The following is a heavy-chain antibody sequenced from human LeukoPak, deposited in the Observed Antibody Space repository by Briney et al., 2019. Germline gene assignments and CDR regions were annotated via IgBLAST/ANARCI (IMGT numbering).Heavy chain of an antibody. J-gene: IGHJ6*03. CDR3: ARAKGDDFWSGCGYYYMDV. Sequence: ASVKVSCKASGGTFSSYALSWMRQAPGQGLEWMGRVIPMFDVTDYAQKFQGRVTMTTDTSTSTAYMELRSLRSDDTAVYYCARAKGDDFWSGCGYYYMDVWGKGTTVTISS. CDR2: VIPMFDVT. V-gene: IGHV1-69*10. CDR1: GGTFSSYA. D-gene: IGHD3-3*01.